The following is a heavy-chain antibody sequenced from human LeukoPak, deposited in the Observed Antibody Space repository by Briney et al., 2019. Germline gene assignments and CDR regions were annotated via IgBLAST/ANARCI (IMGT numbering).Heavy chain of an antibody. CDR2: INPNSGGT. CDR3: ARFIAVAGRSYYFDY. CDR1: GYTFTDYY. V-gene: IGHV1-2*02. Sequence: EASVRVSCKASGYTFTDYYMHWVRQAPGQGLEWMGWINPNSGGTNYGQKFQGRVTMTRDTSISTAYMELSRLRSDDTAVYYCARFIAVAGRSYYFDYWGQGTLVTVSS. D-gene: IGHD6-19*01. J-gene: IGHJ4*02.